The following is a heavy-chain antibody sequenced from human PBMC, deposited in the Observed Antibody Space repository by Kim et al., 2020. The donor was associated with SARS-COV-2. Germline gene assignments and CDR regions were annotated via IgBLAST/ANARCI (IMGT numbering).Heavy chain of an antibody. CDR3: ARDISDYYDSSGYYYYYYGMDV. CDR2: IWYDGSNK. J-gene: IGHJ6*02. D-gene: IGHD3-22*01. Sequence: GGSLRLSCAASGFTFSSYGMHWVRQAPGKGLEWVAVIWYDGSNKYYADSVKGRFTISRDNSKNTLYLQMNSLRAEDTAVYYCARDISDYYDSSGYYYYYYGMDVWGQGTTVTVSS. V-gene: IGHV3-33*01. CDR1: GFTFSSYG.